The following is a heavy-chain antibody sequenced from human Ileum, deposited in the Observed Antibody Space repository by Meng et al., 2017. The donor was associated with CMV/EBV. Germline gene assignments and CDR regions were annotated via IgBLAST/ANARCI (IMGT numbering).Heavy chain of an antibody. D-gene: IGHD1-26*01. V-gene: IGHV4-31*02. CDR3: ARGIRRGTPYFDF. Sequence: VSGGSISRGGYYWTWIRQHPTEGLEWIGYIYYSGSSYYNPSLKSRVTMSVDTSKNQFSLNVSSVTDADTAIYFCARGIRRGTPYFDFWGQGALVTVSS. CDR2: IYYSGSS. J-gene: IGHJ4*02. CDR1: GGSISRGGYY.